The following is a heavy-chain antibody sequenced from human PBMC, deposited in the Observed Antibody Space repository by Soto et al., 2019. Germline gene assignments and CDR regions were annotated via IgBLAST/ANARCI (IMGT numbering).Heavy chain of an antibody. CDR3: ARESYGDYYFDY. Sequence: QVQLVESGGGVVQPGRSLRLSCAASGFTFSRYAMHWVRQAPGKGLEWVAVISYEGSNKYSADSVKGRFTISRDNSKNTLYLQMNSLRAEDTAVYYCARESYGDYYFDYWGRGTLVSVSS. D-gene: IGHD4-17*01. V-gene: IGHV3-30-3*01. J-gene: IGHJ4*02. CDR1: GFTFSRYA. CDR2: ISYEGSNK.